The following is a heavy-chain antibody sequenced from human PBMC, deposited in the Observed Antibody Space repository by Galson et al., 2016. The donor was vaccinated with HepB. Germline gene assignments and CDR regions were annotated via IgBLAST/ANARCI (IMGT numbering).Heavy chain of an antibody. CDR1: GFSVSTSGVG. Sequence: PALVKPTQTLTLTCTLSGFSVSTSGVGVGWIRQPPGKALEWLALIYWDNDKRYRPSLKSRLTISRDTSKNQVVLRMTNMDPGDTATYFCANRRTPHYLASGSGNFDYWGRGTLVVVSP. CDR3: ANRRTPHYLASGSGNFDY. V-gene: IGHV2-5*02. D-gene: IGHD3-10*01. CDR2: IYWDNDK. J-gene: IGHJ4*02.